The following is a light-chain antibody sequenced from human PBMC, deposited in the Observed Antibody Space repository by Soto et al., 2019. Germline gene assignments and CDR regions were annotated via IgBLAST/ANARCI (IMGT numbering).Light chain of an antibody. J-gene: IGLJ1*01. V-gene: IGLV2-11*01. CDR2: DVS. Sequence: QSVLTKPRGVSGSPGQSVTVSCTGTSSDVGGYNYVSWYQQHPGKAPKLMIYDVSKRPSGVPDRFSGSKSGNTASLTISGLQAEDEADYYCCSYAGSYTYVFGTGTKLTVL. CDR3: CSYAGSYTYV. CDR1: SSDVGGYNY.